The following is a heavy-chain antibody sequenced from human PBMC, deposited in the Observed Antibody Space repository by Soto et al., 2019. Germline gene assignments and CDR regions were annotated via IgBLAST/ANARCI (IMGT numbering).Heavy chain of an antibody. D-gene: IGHD3-10*01. Sequence: PSETLSLTYAVYGGSFSGYYWSWIRQPPGKGLEWIGEINHSGSTNYNPSLKSRVTISVDTSKNQFSLKLSSVTAADTAVYYCAEGRGVRYGMDVWGQGTTVTVSS. J-gene: IGHJ6*02. V-gene: IGHV4-34*01. CDR3: AEGRGVRYGMDV. CDR2: INHSGST. CDR1: GGSFSGYY.